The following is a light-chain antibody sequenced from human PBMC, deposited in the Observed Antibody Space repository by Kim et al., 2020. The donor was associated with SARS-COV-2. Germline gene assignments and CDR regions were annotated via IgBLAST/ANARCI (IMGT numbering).Light chain of an antibody. CDR2: VVS. CDR3: CSYAGSYSFV. J-gene: IGLJ1*01. Sequence: GQSVTISCTGTSRDVGAYNYVSWYQQHPGKAPKLMIYVVSKRPSGVPDRFSGSKSGNTASLTISGLQAEDEADYYCCSYAGSYSFVFGTGTKVTVL. V-gene: IGLV2-11*01. CDR1: SRDVGAYNY.